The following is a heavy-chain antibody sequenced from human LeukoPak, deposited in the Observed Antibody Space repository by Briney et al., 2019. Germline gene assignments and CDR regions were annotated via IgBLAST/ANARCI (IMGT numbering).Heavy chain of an antibody. V-gene: IGHV4-39*07. D-gene: IGHD6-13*01. J-gene: IGHJ6*03. CDR1: GGSISSSSYY. CDR3: AISSSWRKVPYNYYYMDV. CDR2: IYYSGST. Sequence: SETLSLTCTVSGGSISSSSYYWGWIRQPPGKGLEWIGSIYYSGSTYYNPSLKSRVTISVDTSKNQFSLKLSSVTAADTAVYYCAISSSWRKVPYNYYYMDVWGKGTTVTVSS.